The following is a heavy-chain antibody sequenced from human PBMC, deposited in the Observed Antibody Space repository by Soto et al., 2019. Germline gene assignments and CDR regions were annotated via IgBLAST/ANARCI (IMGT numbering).Heavy chain of an antibody. CDR3: ARRMGDDYGDLYYFDY. J-gene: IGHJ4*02. Sequence: SETLSLTCTVSGGSISSGDYYWSWIRQPPGKGLEWIGYIYYSGSTYYNPSLKSRVTISVDTSKNQFSLKLSSVTAADTAVYYCARRMGDDYGDLYYFDYWGQGTLVTVSS. CDR2: IYYSGST. CDR1: GGSISSGDYY. D-gene: IGHD4-17*01. V-gene: IGHV4-30-4*01.